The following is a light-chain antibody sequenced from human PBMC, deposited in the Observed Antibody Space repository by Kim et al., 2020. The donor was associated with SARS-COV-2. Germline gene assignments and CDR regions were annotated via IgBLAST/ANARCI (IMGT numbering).Light chain of an antibody. CDR2: WAS. CDR1: QSVLYSSNNKNY. J-gene: IGKJ2*01. CDR3: QQYYSMYT. V-gene: IGKV4-1*01. Sequence: EIVMTQSPDSLAVSLGERATINCKSSQSVLYSSNNKNYLAWYQQKPGQPPKLLIYWASTRESGVPDRFSGSGSGTDFTLTISSLQAEDVAVYYCQQYYSMYTFGQGTKLEI.